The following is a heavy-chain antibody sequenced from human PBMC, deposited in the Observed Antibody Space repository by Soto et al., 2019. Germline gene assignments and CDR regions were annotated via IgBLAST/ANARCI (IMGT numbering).Heavy chain of an antibody. V-gene: IGHV1-24*01. CDR1: GYTLTELS. CDR2: FDPEDGET. CDR3: ARYCSGGSCYLAIDY. Sequence: ASVKVSCKVSGYTLTELSMHWVRQAPGKGLEWMGGFDPEDGETIYAQKFQGRVTMTEDTSTNTAYMELRSLRSDDTAVYYCARYCSGGSCYLAIDYWGQGTLVTVSS. D-gene: IGHD2-15*01. J-gene: IGHJ4*02.